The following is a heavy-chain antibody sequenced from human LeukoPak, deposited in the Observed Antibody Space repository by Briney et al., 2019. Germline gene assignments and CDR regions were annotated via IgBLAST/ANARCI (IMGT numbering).Heavy chain of an antibody. CDR1: GFTFVNAW. Sequence: GGSLRLSCAVSGFTFVNAWMNWVRQAAGKGLEWVCRIKSKTDGGTTDYAAPVKGRFTISRDDSENKLYLQMNSLKTEDTAVYHCTTLETYYENDYWGQGTLVTVSS. J-gene: IGHJ4*02. CDR2: IKSKTDGGTT. V-gene: IGHV3-15*01. D-gene: IGHD3-3*01. CDR3: TTLETYYENDY.